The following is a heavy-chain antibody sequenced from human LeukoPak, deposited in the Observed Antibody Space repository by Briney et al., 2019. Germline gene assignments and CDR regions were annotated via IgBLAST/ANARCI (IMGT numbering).Heavy chain of an antibody. D-gene: IGHD5-18*01. Sequence: GGSLRLSCAASGFTFTSYAFHWVRQVPGKGLEWVAVISYDGNKEFYADSVKGQFTISRDKSRNTVYLQMNSLRTDDTAVYYCARGNLATASFDYWGQGTLVTVSS. J-gene: IGHJ4*02. V-gene: IGHV3-30-3*01. CDR3: ARGNLATASFDY. CDR1: GFTFTSYA. CDR2: ISYDGNKE.